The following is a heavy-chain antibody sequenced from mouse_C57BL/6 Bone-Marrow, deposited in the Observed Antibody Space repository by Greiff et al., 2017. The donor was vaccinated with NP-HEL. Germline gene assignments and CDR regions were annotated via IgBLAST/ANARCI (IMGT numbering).Heavy chain of an antibody. V-gene: IGHV1-53*01. Sequence: VQLQQPGTELVKPGASVKLSCKASGYTFTSYWMHWVKQRPGQGLEWIGNINPSNGGTNYNEKFKSKATLTVDKSSSTAYMQLSSLTSEDSAVYYCARSLLWLRHAMDYWGQGTSVTVSS. D-gene: IGHD2-9*01. CDR3: ARSLLWLRHAMDY. CDR1: GYTFTSYW. CDR2: INPSNGGT. J-gene: IGHJ4*01.